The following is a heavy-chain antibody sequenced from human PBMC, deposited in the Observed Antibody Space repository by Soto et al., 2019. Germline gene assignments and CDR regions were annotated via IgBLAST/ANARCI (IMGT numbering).Heavy chain of an antibody. J-gene: IGHJ5*01. CDR2: IVPIFGTT. CDR3: AREVVTVTTLGWFDS. Sequence: VKVSCKASGDPRNNYAISWMRQTPGRGLEWLGEIVPIFGTTNYPQEFQGRVTITADTSTSTAYMELSRLISEDTAIYYCAREVVTVTTLGWFDSWGQGTLVTVSS. D-gene: IGHD2-21*02. CDR1: GDPRNNYA. V-gene: IGHV1-69*06.